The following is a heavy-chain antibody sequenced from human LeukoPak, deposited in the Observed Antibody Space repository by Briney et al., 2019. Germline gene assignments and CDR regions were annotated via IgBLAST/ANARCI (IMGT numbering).Heavy chain of an antibody. CDR1: GDSVSGRHW. CDR3: AREATYNLDS. Sequence: SGTLSLTCAVSGDSVSGRHWYSWVRQPPGKGLEWIGEVHHDGRTNHNPSLKSRVTISLDKSKNQVSVNLNSVTAADTAVYYCAREATYNLDSWGPGTLVTVSS. D-gene: IGHD1-1*01. J-gene: IGHJ4*02. CDR2: VHHDGRT. V-gene: IGHV4-4*02.